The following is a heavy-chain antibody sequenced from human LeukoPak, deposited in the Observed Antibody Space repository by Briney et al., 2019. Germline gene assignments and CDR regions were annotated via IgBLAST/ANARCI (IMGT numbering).Heavy chain of an antibody. J-gene: IGHJ4*02. CDR2: IRSTPYGGTT. CDR3: SRAHYGSGSYYQY. Sequence: SWFRQAPGKGLEWVGFIRSTPYGGTTEYAASVKGRFTISRDDSKSIAYLQMDSLQTEDAAVYYCSRAHYGSGSYYQYWGQGTLVTVSS. V-gene: IGHV3-49*03. D-gene: IGHD3-10*01.